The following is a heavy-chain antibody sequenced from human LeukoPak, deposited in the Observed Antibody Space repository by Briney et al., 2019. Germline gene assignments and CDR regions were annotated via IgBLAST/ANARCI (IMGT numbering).Heavy chain of an antibody. V-gene: IGHV3-23*01. J-gene: IGHJ4*02. CDR3: AKSTYGSSWDFDY. D-gene: IGHD6-13*01. CDR2: ISGSGGST. Sequence: GGSLRLSCAASGAASGFIFSNYAMNWVRQAPGEGLEWVSAISGSGGSTYYADSVKGRFTISRDNSKNTLYLQMNSLRAEDTAVYYCAKSTYGSSWDFDYWGQGTLVTVSS. CDR1: GFIFSNYA.